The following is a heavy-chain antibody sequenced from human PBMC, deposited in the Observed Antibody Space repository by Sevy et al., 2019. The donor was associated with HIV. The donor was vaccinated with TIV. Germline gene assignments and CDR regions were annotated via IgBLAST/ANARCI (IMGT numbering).Heavy chain of an antibody. CDR3: AKNRPPGGSLFSRHGGDV. D-gene: IGHD1-26*01. Sequence: GGSLRLSCAASGFTFGTYDMHWVRQAPGKGLEWVAIISSDGSYRYYADSVRGRFSMSRDNSKNTMYLQISGLFIEDTAVYYCAKNRPPGGSLFSRHGGDVWGRGTTVTVSS. J-gene: IGHJ6*02. CDR2: ISSDGSYR. V-gene: IGHV3-30*18. CDR1: GFTFGTYD.